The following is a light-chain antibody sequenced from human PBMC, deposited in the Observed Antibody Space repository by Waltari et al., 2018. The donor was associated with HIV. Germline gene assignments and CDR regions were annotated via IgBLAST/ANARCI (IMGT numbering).Light chain of an antibody. V-gene: IGLV2-14*01. J-gene: IGLJ2*01. CDR3: SSYISSSTLL. CDR2: EVS. Sequence: QSALTQPASVSGSPGPSITIPCTGTSSDVGGYNYDSWYQQHPGKAPKLMIYEVSNRPSGVSNRFSGSKSGNTASLTISGLQAEDEADYYCSSYISSSTLLFGGGTKLTVL. CDR1: SSDVGGYNY.